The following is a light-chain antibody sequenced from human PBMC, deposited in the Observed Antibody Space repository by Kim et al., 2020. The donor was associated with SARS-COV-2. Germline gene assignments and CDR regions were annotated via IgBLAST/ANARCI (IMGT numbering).Light chain of an antibody. CDR2: WAS. CDR3: QQYYSTPPS. CDR1: QTDLYNSNNMNY. Sequence: RATLNCKSSQTDLYNSNNMNYLAWYQKKPGQAPKLLIYWASIRESGVSDRFSGSGSETDFTLTISSLQAEDVAVYYCQQYYSTPPSFGQGTKLEI. V-gene: IGKV4-1*01. J-gene: IGKJ2*03.